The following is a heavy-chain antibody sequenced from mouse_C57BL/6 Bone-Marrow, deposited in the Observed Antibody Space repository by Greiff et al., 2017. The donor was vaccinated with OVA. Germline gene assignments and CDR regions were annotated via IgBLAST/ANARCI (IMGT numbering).Heavy chain of an antibody. CDR1: GYTFTSYW. CDR3: ARMFDY. V-gene: IGHV1-50*01. CDR2: IDPSDSYT. Sequence: VKLQQPGAELVKPGASVKLSCKASGYTFTSYWMQWVKQRPGQGLEWIGEIDPSDSYTNYNQKFKGKATLTVDTSSSTAYMQLSSLTSEDSAVYYCARMFDYWGQGTTLTVSS. J-gene: IGHJ2*01.